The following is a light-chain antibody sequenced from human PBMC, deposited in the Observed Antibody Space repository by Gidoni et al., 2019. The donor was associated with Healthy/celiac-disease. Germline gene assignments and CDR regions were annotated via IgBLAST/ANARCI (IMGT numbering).Light chain of an antibody. Sequence: QSVLTQPPSASGTPGQWVTISCSGSSSNIGSNTVNWYQQRPGTAPKLLIYSNNQRPSGVPDRFSGSKSGTSASLAISGLQSEDEADYYCAAWDDSLNGHYVFGTGTKVTVL. CDR2: SNN. CDR3: AAWDDSLNGHYV. V-gene: IGLV1-44*01. CDR1: SSNIGSNT. J-gene: IGLJ1*01.